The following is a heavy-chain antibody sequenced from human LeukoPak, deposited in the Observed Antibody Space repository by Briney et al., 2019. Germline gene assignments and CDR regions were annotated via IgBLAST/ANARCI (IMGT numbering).Heavy chain of an antibody. D-gene: IGHD6-13*01. Sequence: GGSLRLSCAASGFSFSTYAMSWVRQAPGKGLEWVSSISGSGGYTFYADSVKGRFTISRDNSKKTLYLQMNSLRAEDTAVYYCAKEAGERRQQQAADYWGQGSLVTVSS. J-gene: IGHJ4*02. CDR1: GFSFSTYA. CDR3: AKEAGERRQQQAADY. V-gene: IGHV3-23*01. CDR2: ISGSGGYT.